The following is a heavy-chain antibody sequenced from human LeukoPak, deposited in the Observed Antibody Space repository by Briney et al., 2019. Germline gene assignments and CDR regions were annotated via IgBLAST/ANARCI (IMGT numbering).Heavy chain of an antibody. CDR2: MNPNSGNT. J-gene: IGHJ6*03. V-gene: IGHV1-8*01. CDR1: GYTFTSYD. D-gene: IGHD6-13*01. Sequence: GASVKVSCKASGYTFTSYDINWVRQATGLGLEWMRWMNPNSGNTGYAQKFQGRVTMTRNTSISTAYMELSSLRSEDTAVYYCARGGYSSSWPSYYYYYYMDVWGKGTTVTVSS. CDR3: ARGGYSSSWPSYYYYYYMDV.